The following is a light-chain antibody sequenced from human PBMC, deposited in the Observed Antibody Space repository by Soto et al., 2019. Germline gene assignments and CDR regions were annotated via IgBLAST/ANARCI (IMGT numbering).Light chain of an antibody. CDR1: QGIGSN. CDR3: HQYSDWPPVT. J-gene: IGKJ4*01. V-gene: IGKV3-15*01. CDR2: GAS. Sequence: EVVMTQSPATLSLSPGDRATVSCRASQGIGSNLAWYQQKPGQAPRLLIYGASTRAAGVPARFSGSGSGTQFTPTNSSLQSEDLSLYYCHQYSDWPPVTFGRLTKVEIK.